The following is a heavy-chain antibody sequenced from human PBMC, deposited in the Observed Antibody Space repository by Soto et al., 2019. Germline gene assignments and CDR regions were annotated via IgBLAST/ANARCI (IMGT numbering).Heavy chain of an antibody. J-gene: IGHJ5*02. Sequence: QVQLVQSGAEVKKPGASVKVSCKASGYTFTSYDINWVRQATGQGLEWMGWMNPNSGNTGYAQKFQGRVTMTRNYSKSTDYMELSSLRSEDTAVYYCAEGRGSSWYFWAWAGGWFEPCGQGTMVTVCS. CDR3: AEGRGSSWYFWAWAGGWFEP. CDR1: GYTFTSYD. V-gene: IGHV1-8*01. D-gene: IGHD6-13*01. CDR2: MNPNSGNT.